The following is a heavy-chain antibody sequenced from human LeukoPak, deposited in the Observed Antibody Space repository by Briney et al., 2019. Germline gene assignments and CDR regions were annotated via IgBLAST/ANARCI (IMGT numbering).Heavy chain of an antibody. J-gene: IGHJ4*02. Sequence: PGESLRLSCAASGFIFSDYWMNWVRQVPGKGLQWVANINEDGSVQDYVASVRGRFFISRDNAKNSLYLQMNSLRVEDAAIYYCATRESSMARSHWGQGTLVTVSS. D-gene: IGHD3-10*01. CDR3: ATRESSMARSH. CDR2: INEDGSVQ. CDR1: GFIFSDYW. V-gene: IGHV3-7*01.